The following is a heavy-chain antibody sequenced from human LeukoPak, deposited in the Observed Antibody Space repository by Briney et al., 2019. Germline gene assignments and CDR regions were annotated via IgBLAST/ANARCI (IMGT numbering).Heavy chain of an antibody. Sequence: PSQTLSLTCTVSGGSISSGSYYWSWIRQPAGKGLEWIGRIYTSGSTYYNPSLKSRVTISVDTSKNQFSLKLSSVTAADTAVYYCARGLGYCSGGSCYNLDYWGQGTLVTVSS. J-gene: IGHJ4*02. CDR1: GGSISSGSYY. CDR3: ARGLGYCSGGSCYNLDY. CDR2: IYTSGST. D-gene: IGHD2-15*01. V-gene: IGHV4-61*02.